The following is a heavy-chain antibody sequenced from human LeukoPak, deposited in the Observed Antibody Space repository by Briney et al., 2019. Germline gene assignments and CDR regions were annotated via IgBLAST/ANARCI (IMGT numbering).Heavy chain of an antibody. V-gene: IGHV1-18*01. D-gene: IGHD3-3*02. CDR1: GYSFSTHT. CDR3: AGEADAVLIRAFDY. J-gene: IGHJ4*02. CDR2: ISPYNANA. Sequence: ASVKVSCKASGYSFSTHTISWVRQAPGQGLEWMGRISPYNANAEYEQKFQGRVSMATETSTNTAYLELRTLRSDDTAVYYCAGEADAVLIRAFDYWGQGTPVTVSS.